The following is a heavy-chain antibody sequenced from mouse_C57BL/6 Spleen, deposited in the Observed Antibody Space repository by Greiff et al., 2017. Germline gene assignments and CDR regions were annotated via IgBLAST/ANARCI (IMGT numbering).Heavy chain of an antibody. CDR1: GFTFSSYT. Sequence: EVQLVESGGGLVKPGGSLKLSCAASGFTFSSYTMSWVRQTPEKRLEWVATISGGGGNTYYPDSVKGRFTISRANAKNTLYLQMSRLRSEDTALYYWARHGHYYAMDDWGQGTSVTVSS. CDR2: ISGGGGNT. V-gene: IGHV5-9*01. CDR3: ARHGHYYAMDD. J-gene: IGHJ4*01.